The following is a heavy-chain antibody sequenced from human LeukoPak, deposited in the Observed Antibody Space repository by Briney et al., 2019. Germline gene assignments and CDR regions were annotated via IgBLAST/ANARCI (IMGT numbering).Heavy chain of an antibody. J-gene: IGHJ5*02. CDR2: IYTSGST. V-gene: IGHV4-4*07. CDR1: GGSISSYY. CDR3: ATSGLYCSGGSCYSGVRFDP. D-gene: IGHD2-15*01. Sequence: SQTLSLTCTVSGGSISSYYWSWIRQPAGKGLEWIGRIYTSGSTNYNPSLKSRVTMSVDTSKNQFSLKLSSVTAADTAVYYCATSGLYCSGGSCYSGVRFDPWGQGTLVTVSS.